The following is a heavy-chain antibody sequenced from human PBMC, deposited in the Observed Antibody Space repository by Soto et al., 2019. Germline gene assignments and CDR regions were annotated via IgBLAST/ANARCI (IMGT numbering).Heavy chain of an antibody. CDR1: GGTFSSYA. J-gene: IGHJ5*02. Sequence: QVQLVQSGAEVKKPGSSVKVSCKASGGTFSSYAISWVRQAPGQGLEWMGGIIPIFGTANYAQKFQGRVTITADKSTSTAYMELSSLISEDTAVYYCARGQYSSSPRPTNWFDPWGQGTLVTVSS. CDR3: ARGQYSSSPRPTNWFDP. CDR2: IIPIFGTA. D-gene: IGHD6-6*01. V-gene: IGHV1-69*06.